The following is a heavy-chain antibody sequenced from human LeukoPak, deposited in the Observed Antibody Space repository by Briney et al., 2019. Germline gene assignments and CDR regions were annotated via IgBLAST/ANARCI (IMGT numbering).Heavy chain of an antibody. Sequence: GGSLRLSCAASGFTFSSYWMSWVRQAPGKGLEWVANIKQDGSEKYYVDSVKGRFTISRDNAKNSLYLQMNSLRPEDTAVYYCARARSIVGVSPFQHWGQGTLVTVSS. V-gene: IGHV3-7*01. CDR2: IKQDGSEK. D-gene: IGHD1-26*01. J-gene: IGHJ1*01. CDR3: ARARSIVGVSPFQH. CDR1: GFTFSSYW.